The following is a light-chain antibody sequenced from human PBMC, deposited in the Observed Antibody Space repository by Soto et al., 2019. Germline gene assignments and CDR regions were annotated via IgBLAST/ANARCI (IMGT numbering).Light chain of an antibody. CDR1: SSNIGAGFD. Sequence: QSVLTQPPSVSGAPGQRVTISCTGSSSNIGAGFDVHWYQQLPGTAPKLLIYGNSNRPSGVPDRFSGSKSGTSASLAITGLQAEDDADYYCQSYDNSLSGPVFGGGTKLTVL. CDR2: GNS. V-gene: IGLV1-40*01. J-gene: IGLJ2*01. CDR3: QSYDNSLSGPV.